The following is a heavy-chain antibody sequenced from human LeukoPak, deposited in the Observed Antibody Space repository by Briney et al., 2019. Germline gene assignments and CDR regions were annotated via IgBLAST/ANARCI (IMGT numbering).Heavy chain of an antibody. V-gene: IGHV1-2*02. CDR2: INPNSGDT. J-gene: IGHJ5*02. D-gene: IGHD3-22*01. CDR3: ARDRTSGYNWFDP. CDR1: GYTFTGYY. Sequence: ASVKVSCKASGYTFTGYYMHWVRQAPGQGLEWMGWINPNSGDTNYAQKFQGRVTMTRDASISTAYMELSRLTSDDTAMYYCARDRTSGYNWFDPWGQGTLVTVSS.